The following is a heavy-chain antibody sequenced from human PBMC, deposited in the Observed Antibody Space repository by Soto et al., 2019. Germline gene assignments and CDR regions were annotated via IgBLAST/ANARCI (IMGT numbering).Heavy chain of an antibody. CDR1: GGSVSSSNYY. D-gene: IGHD7-27*01. V-gene: IGHV4-39*01. J-gene: IGHJ2*01. Sequence: QLQLQESGPGLVKPSETLSLTCTVSGGSVSSSNYYWGWVRQPPGKGLEWIGSIYYSGNTYYNPSLNSRVTMSVDTSENPFSLKLSSVTAADTAVFYCARLYWGRYFDLWGRGTLVTVSS. CDR2: IYYSGNT. CDR3: ARLYWGRYFDL.